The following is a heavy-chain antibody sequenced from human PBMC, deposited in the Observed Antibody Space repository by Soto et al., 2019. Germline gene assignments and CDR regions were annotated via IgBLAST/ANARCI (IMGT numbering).Heavy chain of an antibody. J-gene: IGHJ3*02. CDR1: GYPVTAYY. CDR2: INPATGAA. D-gene: IGHD3-3*01. V-gene: IGHV1-2*02. CDR3: ARGGGVGVAGSAAFDM. Sequence: QLHLVQSGAVVKKPGASVTVSCSASGYPVTAYYMHWVRQAPGRGLEWMGGINPATGAAKYTQTFRGGVPMPRDTSTSTVFMELGGLTSGATAVFYWARGGGVGVAGSAAFDMWGQGTLVTVSS.